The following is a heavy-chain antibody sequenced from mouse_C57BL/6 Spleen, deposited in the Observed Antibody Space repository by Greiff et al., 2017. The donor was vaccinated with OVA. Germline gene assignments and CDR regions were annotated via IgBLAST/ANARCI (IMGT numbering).Heavy chain of an antibody. J-gene: IGHJ1*03. CDR3: ARYYYGSSYGYWYFDV. Sequence: EVQLVESGGGLVQPGGSLSLSCAASGFTFTDYYMSWVRKPPGKALEWLGFIRNKANGYTTEYSASVKGRFTISRDNSQSILYLQMNALRAEDSATYYCARYYYGSSYGYWYFDVWGTGTTVTVSS. D-gene: IGHD1-1*01. CDR1: GFTFTDYY. CDR2: IRNKANGYTT. V-gene: IGHV7-3*01.